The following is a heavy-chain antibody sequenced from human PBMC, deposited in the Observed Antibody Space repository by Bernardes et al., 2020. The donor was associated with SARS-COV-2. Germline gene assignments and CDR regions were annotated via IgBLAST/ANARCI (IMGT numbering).Heavy chain of an antibody. V-gene: IGHV4-31*11. J-gene: IGHJ5*02. CDR3: ARDSCSSTSCFQFDP. CDR2: IYYTGMT. Sequence: TLSLTCAVSGGSIGSAGYFWSWIRQHPGKGLEWIGYIYYTGMTYFTPSLKSRLSMSVDTSKNQFSLKLSSVTAADTAVYYCARDSCSSTSCFQFDPWGQGTLVTVSS. D-gene: IGHD2-2*01. CDR1: GGSIGSAGYF.